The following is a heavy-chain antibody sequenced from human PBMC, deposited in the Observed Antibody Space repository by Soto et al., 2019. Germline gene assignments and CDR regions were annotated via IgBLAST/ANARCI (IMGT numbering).Heavy chain of an antibody. V-gene: IGHV4-34*01. D-gene: IGHD3-10*01. Sequence: QVQLQQWGAGLLKPSETLSLTCAVYGGSFSGYYWSWIRQPPGKGLEWIGEINHSGSTNYNPSLKTRVTISVHTSRHQCSLKLSSVAAAHTAVYYCARGGGMVRGVSLLTPLRERPRHNDCWGQGTLVTVSS. CDR2: INHSGST. CDR1: GGSFSGYY. CDR3: ARGGGMVRGVSLLTPLRERPRHNDC. J-gene: IGHJ4*02.